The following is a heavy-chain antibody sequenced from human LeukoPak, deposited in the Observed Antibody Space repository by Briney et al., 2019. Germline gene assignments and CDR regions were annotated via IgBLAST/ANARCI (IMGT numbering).Heavy chain of an antibody. D-gene: IGHD3-3*01. CDR2: ISYDGSNK. CDR1: GFTFSSYA. CDR3: ARDPYDFWSGYSPFYNWFDP. J-gene: IGHJ5*02. V-gene: IGHV3-30*04. Sequence: GGSLRLSCAASGFTFSSYAMHWVRQAPGKGLEWVAVISYDGSNKYHADSVKGRFTISRDNSKNTLYLQMNSLRAEDTAVYYCARDPYDFWSGYSPFYNWFDPWGQGTLVTVSS.